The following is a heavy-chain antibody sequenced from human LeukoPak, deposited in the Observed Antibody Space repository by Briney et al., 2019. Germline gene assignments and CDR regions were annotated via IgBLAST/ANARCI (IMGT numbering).Heavy chain of an antibody. D-gene: IGHD1/OR15-1a*01. CDR3: SREHYSTSDY. CDR1: GGSISSSSHH. V-gene: IGHV4-39*01. J-gene: IGHJ4*02. CDR2: IYYTGNS. Sequence: SETLSLTCTVSGGSISSSSHHWAWIRQPPGKGLEWIASIYYTGNSYYNPSLRSRLTIYVDSSKDQFSLRLSSVTAADTAVYYCSREHYSTSDYWGQGILVTVSS.